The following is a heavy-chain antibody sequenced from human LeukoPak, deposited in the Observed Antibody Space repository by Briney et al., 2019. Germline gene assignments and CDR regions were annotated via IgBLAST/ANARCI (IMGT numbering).Heavy chain of an antibody. D-gene: IGHD3-16*01. J-gene: IGHJ4*02. CDR3: ASHWGGY. Sequence: GGSLRLSCAASGFTVSTNYMSWVRQAPGKGLEWVSIIYDSGTTHYADSVKGRFTISRDNLKNKLYLQMNGLRAEDTAVYYCASHWGGYWGQGTLVTVSS. CDR2: IYDSGTT. CDR1: GFTVSTNY. V-gene: IGHV3-53*01.